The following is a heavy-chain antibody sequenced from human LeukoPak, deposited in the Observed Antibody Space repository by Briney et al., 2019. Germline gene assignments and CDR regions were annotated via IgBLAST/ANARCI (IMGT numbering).Heavy chain of an antibody. CDR1: GFTFSRHW. D-gene: IGHD3-10*01. V-gene: IGHV3-7*01. J-gene: IGHJ5*02. CDR2: IKEDGSEK. CDR3: ARDRYVSGT. Sequence: GGSLRLSCAASGFTFSRHWMSWVRQVPGKGLEWVANIKEDGSEKYYVDSVKGRFTISRDNAKNSLYLQMKNLRAEDTAVYYCARDRYVSGTWGQGTLVTVSS.